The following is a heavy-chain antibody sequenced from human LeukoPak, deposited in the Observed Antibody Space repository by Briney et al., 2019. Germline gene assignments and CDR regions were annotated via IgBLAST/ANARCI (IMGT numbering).Heavy chain of an antibody. Sequence: PGGSLRLSCAASGFTFSSYSMNWVRQAPGKGLEWVSSISSSSSYIYYADSVKGRFTISRDNAKDSLYLQMNSLRAEDTAVYYCAREVQQQLVGRAFDIWGQGTMVTVSS. D-gene: IGHD6-13*01. V-gene: IGHV3-21*01. J-gene: IGHJ3*02. CDR1: GFTFSSYS. CDR3: AREVQQQLVGRAFDI. CDR2: ISSSSSYI.